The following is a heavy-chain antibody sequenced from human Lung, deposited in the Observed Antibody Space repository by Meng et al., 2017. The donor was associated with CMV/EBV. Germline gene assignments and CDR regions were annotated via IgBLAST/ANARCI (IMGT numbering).Heavy chain of an antibody. V-gene: IGHV3-74*01. CDR1: GITVSGYW. D-gene: IGHD3-3*01. Sequence: GESLKISCAASGITVSGYWMHWVRQVPGKGLVWVSRINSDGTNTNYAESVKGRFTNSRDNAKNTLYLQMNSLRADDSALYYCARASTYDFWSGYSFSDFYGMDVWGQGTTVTVSS. CDR3: ARASTYDFWSGYSFSDFYGMDV. CDR2: INSDGTNT. J-gene: IGHJ6*02.